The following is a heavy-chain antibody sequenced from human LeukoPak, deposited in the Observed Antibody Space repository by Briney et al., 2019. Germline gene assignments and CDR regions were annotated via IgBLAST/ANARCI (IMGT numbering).Heavy chain of an antibody. D-gene: IGHD5-12*01. CDR1: GGSISSYY. V-gene: IGHV4-59*08. Sequence: SETLSLTCTVSGGSISSYYWSWIRQPPGKGLEWIGYIYYSGSTNYNPSLKSRVTISVDTSKNQFSLKLSSVTAADTAVYYCARHYGYSGYGPPDYWGQGTLVTVSS. J-gene: IGHJ4*02. CDR3: ARHYGYSGYGPPDY. CDR2: IYYSGST.